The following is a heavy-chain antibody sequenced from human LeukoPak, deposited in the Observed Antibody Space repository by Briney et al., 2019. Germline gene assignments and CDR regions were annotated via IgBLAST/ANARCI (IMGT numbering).Heavy chain of an antibody. V-gene: IGHV4-39*01. CDR2: INYSGRT. CDR3: ARHPLAGVTEMLAWFDP. D-gene: IGHD2-21*02. Sequence: SETLSLTCSVSGGSISSTSCYWGWIRQPPGKGLEWIGSINYSGRTYYNPSLKSRVTISVDTSKNQFSLKVRSVTAADTAVYYCARHPLAGVTEMLAWFDPWGQGTLVIVSS. CDR1: GGSISSTSCY. J-gene: IGHJ5*02.